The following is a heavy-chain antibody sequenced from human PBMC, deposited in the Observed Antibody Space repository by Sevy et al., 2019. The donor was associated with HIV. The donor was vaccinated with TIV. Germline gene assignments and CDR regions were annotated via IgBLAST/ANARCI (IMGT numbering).Heavy chain of an antibody. D-gene: IGHD6-19*01. V-gene: IGHV3-30*03. Sequence: GGSLSLSCAASGLSFSTHAMHWVRKAPGKGLEWVAVISFDGSDKYYTDSVKGGLTISRDDSKNTLLLQVSSLRAEDTAVYYCARDAGYSTVWYPGYWGQGTLVTVSS. CDR2: ISFDGSDK. J-gene: IGHJ4*02. CDR1: GLSFSTHA. CDR3: ARDAGYSTVWYPGY.